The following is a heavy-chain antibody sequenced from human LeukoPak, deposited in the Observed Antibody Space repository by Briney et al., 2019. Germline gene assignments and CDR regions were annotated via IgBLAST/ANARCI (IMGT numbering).Heavy chain of an antibody. Sequence: SVKVSCKASGGTFSSYAISWVRQAPGQGLGWMGGIIPIFGTANYAQKFQGRVTITADESTSTAYMELSSLRSEDTAVYYCVRDVEQLVSSDAFDIWGQGTMVTVSS. V-gene: IGHV1-69*01. D-gene: IGHD6-6*01. CDR1: GGTFSSYA. CDR2: IIPIFGTA. CDR3: VRDVEQLVSSDAFDI. J-gene: IGHJ3*02.